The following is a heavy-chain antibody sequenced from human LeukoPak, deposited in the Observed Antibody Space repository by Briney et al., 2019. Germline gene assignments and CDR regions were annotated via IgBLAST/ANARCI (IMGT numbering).Heavy chain of an antibody. D-gene: IGHD3-22*01. Sequence: GASVKVSCKASGYTFTSYGIIWVRQAPGQGLEWMGWISAYNGNTNYAQKLQGRVTMTTDTPTSTAYMELRSLRSDDTAVYYCARDYYDSSGYYSAAFGYWGQGTLVTVSS. CDR3: ARDYYDSSGYYSAAFGY. CDR2: ISAYNGNT. CDR1: GYTFTSYG. V-gene: IGHV1-18*01. J-gene: IGHJ4*02.